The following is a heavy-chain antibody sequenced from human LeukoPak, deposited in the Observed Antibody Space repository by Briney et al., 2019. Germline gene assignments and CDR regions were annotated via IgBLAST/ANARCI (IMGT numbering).Heavy chain of an antibody. CDR3: ARTGIAAAGTDY. CDR1: GYSISSGYY. D-gene: IGHD6-13*01. Sequence: PSETLSLTCTVSGYSISSGYYWGWIRQPPGKGLEWIGSIYHSGSTYYNPSLKSRVTISVDTSKNQFFLKLSSVTAADTAVYYCARTGIAAAGTDYWGQGTLVTVSS. J-gene: IGHJ4*02. CDR2: IYHSGST. V-gene: IGHV4-38-2*02.